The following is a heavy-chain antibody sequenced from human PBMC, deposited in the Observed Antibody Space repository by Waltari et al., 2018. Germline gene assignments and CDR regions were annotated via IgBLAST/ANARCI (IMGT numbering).Heavy chain of an antibody. J-gene: IGHJ6*02. V-gene: IGHV3-53*01. CDR1: GSTVSTKY. D-gene: IGHD1-26*01. CDR2: IQTGGAT. Sequence: EVQLEESGGGLIQPGGSVRLSCAVSGSTVSTKYMTWVRQAPGKGLAWVSVIQTGGATYYADSVKGRFTMSRDNSKNTLDLQMNSLRAEDTAVYYCARVGTHTLYGMDVWGQGTTVTVSS. CDR3: ARVGTHTLYGMDV.